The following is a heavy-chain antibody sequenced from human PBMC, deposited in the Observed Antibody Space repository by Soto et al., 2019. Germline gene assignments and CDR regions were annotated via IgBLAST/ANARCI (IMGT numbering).Heavy chain of an antibody. Sequence: LRLSFAASGFTFSSYWMHWVRQVPGKGLLWVSRIDEYGSTINYADSVKGRFTISRDNARNTLYLEMNSLRAEDTALYYCTRDIGGKGAYWGPGTLVTVSS. CDR2: IDEYGSTI. CDR3: TRDIGGKGAY. CDR1: GFTFSSYW. J-gene: IGHJ4*02. V-gene: IGHV3-74*01. D-gene: IGHD3-10*01.